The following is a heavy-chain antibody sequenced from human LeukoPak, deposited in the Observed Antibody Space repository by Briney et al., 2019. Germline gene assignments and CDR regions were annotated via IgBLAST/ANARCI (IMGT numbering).Heavy chain of an antibody. CDR2: IYYSGST. D-gene: IGHD5-24*01. J-gene: IGHJ3*02. CDR1: GGSISSYY. CDR3: ARYSMAATDAFDI. V-gene: IGHV4-59*01. Sequence: SETLSLTCTVSGGSISSYYWSWIRQPPGKGLEWIGYIYYSGSTNYNPSLKSRVTISVDTSKNQFSLKLSSVTAADTAVYYCARYSMAATDAFDIWGQGTMVTVSS.